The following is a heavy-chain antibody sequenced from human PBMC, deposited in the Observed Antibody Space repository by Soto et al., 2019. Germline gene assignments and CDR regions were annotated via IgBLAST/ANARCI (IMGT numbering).Heavy chain of an antibody. CDR2: IWHDGSNE. CDR3: ARDDVSMVATFLDY. CDR1: GFPFNNYA. V-gene: IGHV3-33*01. J-gene: IGHJ4*02. Sequence: GGSLRLSCAASGFPFNNYAMHWVRQAPGKGLEWVAVIWHDGSNEHYADSVKGRFRIARDNSNNTLYLQMNSLRGEDTALYYCARDDVSMVATFLDYWGLGTLVTVSS. D-gene: IGHD5-12*01.